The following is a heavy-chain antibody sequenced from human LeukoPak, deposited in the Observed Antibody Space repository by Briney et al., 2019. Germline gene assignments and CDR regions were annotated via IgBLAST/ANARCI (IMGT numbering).Heavy chain of an antibody. CDR1: GFTFSSYW. J-gene: IGHJ4*02. D-gene: IGHD5-12*01. V-gene: IGHV3-7*01. CDR2: IKRDGSEK. CDR3: ARGGYSGYDYFYFDY. Sequence: GGSLRLSCAASGFTFSSYWMSWVRQAPGKGLEWVANIKRDGSEKYYVDSVKGRFTISRDNAKNSLYLQMNSLRAEDTAVYYCARGGYSGYDYFYFDYWGQGTLVTVSS.